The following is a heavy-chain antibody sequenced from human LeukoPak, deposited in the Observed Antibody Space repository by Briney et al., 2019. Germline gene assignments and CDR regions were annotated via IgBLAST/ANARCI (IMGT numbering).Heavy chain of an antibody. V-gene: IGHV3-23*01. Sequence: PGGSLRLSCAASGFTSSNFAIDWVRQAPGKGLERVSAMSGYGDSTYYADSVKGRFTISRDNSKNTLYLQMNSLRAEDTAVYYCAKGPNYYYGMEVWGQGTTVTVSS. J-gene: IGHJ6*02. CDR3: AKGPNYYYGMEV. CDR1: GFTSSNFA. CDR2: MSGYGDST.